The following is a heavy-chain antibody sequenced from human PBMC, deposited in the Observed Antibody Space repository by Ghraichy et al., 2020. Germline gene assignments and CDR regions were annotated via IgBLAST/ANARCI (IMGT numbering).Heavy chain of an antibody. J-gene: IGHJ6*02. D-gene: IGHD7-27*01. CDR3: ARGPGYYYYGMDV. Sequence: GGSLRLSCAASGFTVSSNYMSWVRQAPGKGLEWVSVIYSGGSTYYADSVKGRFTISRDNSENTLYLQMNSLRAEDTAVYYCARGPGYYYYGMDVWGQGTTVTVSS. CDR1: GFTVSSNY. V-gene: IGHV3-53*01. CDR2: IYSGGST.